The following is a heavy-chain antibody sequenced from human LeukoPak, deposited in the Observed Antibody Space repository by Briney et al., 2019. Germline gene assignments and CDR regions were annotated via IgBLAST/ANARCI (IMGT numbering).Heavy chain of an antibody. V-gene: IGHV3-33*06. Sequence: GGSLRLSCAASGFTFSSYGMHWVRQAPGKGLEWVAVIWYDGSNKYYADSVKGRFTISRDNSKNTLYLQMNSLRAEDTAVYYCAKDRDYGEYLAGFDYWGQGTLVTVSS. CDR1: GFTFSSYG. CDR2: IWYDGSNK. CDR3: AKDRDYGEYLAGFDY. J-gene: IGHJ4*02. D-gene: IGHD4-17*01.